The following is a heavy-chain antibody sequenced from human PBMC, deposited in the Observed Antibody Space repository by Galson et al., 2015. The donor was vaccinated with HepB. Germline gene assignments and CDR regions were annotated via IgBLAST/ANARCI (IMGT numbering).Heavy chain of an antibody. J-gene: IGHJ6*03. CDR1: GSTFTGYF. Sequence: SVKVSCTASGSTFTGYFVHWVRQAPRQGLEWMGRINPQNGVTNYAPKFHGRVPMTRDTAISTAYMELRSLTSDDTAVYYCARSGTGPKNYHMDVWGKGTTVTVSS. CDR3: ARSGTGPKNYHMDV. CDR2: INPQNGVT. V-gene: IGHV1-2*06. D-gene: IGHD2-8*02.